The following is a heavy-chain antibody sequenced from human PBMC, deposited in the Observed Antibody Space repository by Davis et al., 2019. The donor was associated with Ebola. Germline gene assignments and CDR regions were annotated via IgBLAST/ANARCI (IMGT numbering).Heavy chain of an antibody. CDR2: IKQDGSEK. CDR1: GFTFSSYW. CDR3: ARVSEYYGMDV. J-gene: IGHJ6*02. D-gene: IGHD4-23*01. V-gene: IGHV3-7*03. Sequence: GESLKISCAASGFTFSSYWMSWVRQAPGKGLEWVANIKQDGSEKYYVDSVKGRFTISRDNAKNSLYLQMNSLRAEDTAVYYCARVSEYYGMDVWGQGTTVTVSS.